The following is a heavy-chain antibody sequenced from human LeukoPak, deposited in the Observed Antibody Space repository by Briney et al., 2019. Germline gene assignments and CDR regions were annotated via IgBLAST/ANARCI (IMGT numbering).Heavy chain of an antibody. Sequence: PGGSLRLSCAASGFTFSSYSMNWARQAPGKGLEWVSSISSSSSYIYYADSVKGRFTISRDNAKNSLYLQMNSLRAEDTAVYHCARDLEVVPAAPLWGMDVWGQGTTVTVSS. CDR1: GFTFSSYS. J-gene: IGHJ6*02. CDR2: ISSSSSYI. D-gene: IGHD2-2*01. V-gene: IGHV3-21*01. CDR3: ARDLEVVPAAPLWGMDV.